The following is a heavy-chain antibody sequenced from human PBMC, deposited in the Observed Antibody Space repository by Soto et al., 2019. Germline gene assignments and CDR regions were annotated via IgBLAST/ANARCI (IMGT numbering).Heavy chain of an antibody. CDR3: ARGDIFRYCSSTSCYFYRRINWFDP. J-gene: IGHJ5*02. D-gene: IGHD2-2*01. CDR2: INHSGST. V-gene: IGHV4-34*01. CDR1: GGSFSGYY. Sequence: SQTLSLTCAVYGGSFSGYYWSWIRQPPGKGLEWIGEINHSGSTNYNPSLKSRVTISVDTSKNQFSLKLSSVTAADTAVYYCARGDIFRYCSSTSCYFYRRINWFDPWGQGTLVTVSS.